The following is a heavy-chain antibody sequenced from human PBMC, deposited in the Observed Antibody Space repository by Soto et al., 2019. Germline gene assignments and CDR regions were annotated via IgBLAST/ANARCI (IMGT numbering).Heavy chain of an antibody. D-gene: IGHD2-2*01. Sequence: QVQLQESGPGLVKPSETLSLTCRISGGSISSYYWNWIRQAPGKGLEWIGFISYSGSTNYNPALTSRVTISVDTSKDQISLRLNSVTAADTAVYYCARVQSTSWGYYYAVDVWGQETTVTVSS. J-gene: IGHJ6*01. CDR3: ARVQSTSWGYYYAVDV. V-gene: IGHV4-59*01. CDR1: GGSISSYY. CDR2: ISYSGST.